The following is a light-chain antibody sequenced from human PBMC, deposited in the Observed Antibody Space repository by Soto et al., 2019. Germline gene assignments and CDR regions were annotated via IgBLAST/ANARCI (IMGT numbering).Light chain of an antibody. J-gene: IGKJ1*01. CDR1: QSVTTY. V-gene: IGKV3-11*01. CDR3: QQRLNWPPG. CDR2: DDY. Sequence: EIFLTQSPDTLSLSPGERATLTCRASQSVTTYIAWYQQRPGQDPMLLIDDDYNRATGVPARFSGSRSVTDFTLTISDLEPADFELYYCQQRLNWPPGFGQGTKVEIK.